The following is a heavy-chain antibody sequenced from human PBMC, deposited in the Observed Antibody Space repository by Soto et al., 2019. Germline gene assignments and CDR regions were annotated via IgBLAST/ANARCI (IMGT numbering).Heavy chain of an antibody. Sequence: QVTLKESGPVLVKPTETLTLTCTVSGFSLSNARMGVSWIRQPPGKALEWLAHIFSNDENSYSTSLKSRLTTPKDTSKSQVVLTMTNMDPVDTATYYCARIRPVIAARMGQVYNWFDPWGQGTLVTVSS. CDR3: ARIRPVIAARMGQVYNWFDP. CDR1: GFSLSNARMG. J-gene: IGHJ5*02. D-gene: IGHD6-6*01. CDR2: IFSNDEN. V-gene: IGHV2-26*01.